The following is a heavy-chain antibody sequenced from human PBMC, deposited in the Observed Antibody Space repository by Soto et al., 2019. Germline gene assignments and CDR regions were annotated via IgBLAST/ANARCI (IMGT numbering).Heavy chain of an antibody. CDR1: GFTFSSYG. CDR3: AKDHDYGDYSAY. Sequence: QVQLVESGGGVVQPGRSLRLSCAASGFTFSSYGMHWVRQAPGKGLEWVAVISYDGSNKYYADSVKGRFTISRDNSKNTLYLQMNSLRAEDTAVYYCAKDHDYGDYSAYWGQGTLVTVCS. V-gene: IGHV3-30*18. J-gene: IGHJ4*02. CDR2: ISYDGSNK. D-gene: IGHD4-17*01.